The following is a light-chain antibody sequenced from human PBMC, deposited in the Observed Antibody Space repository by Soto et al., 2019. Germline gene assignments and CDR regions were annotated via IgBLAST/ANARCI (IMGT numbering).Light chain of an antibody. Sequence: QSALTQPPFASGSPGQSVTISCTGTSSDVGGYDYVSWYQHHPGKAPKLMIYEVTKRPSGVPDRFSGSKSGNTASLTVSGLQAEDEADYYCTSYAGSNNLVFGGGTKLTVL. CDR2: EVT. CDR3: TSYAGSNNLV. CDR1: SSDVGGYDY. V-gene: IGLV2-8*01. J-gene: IGLJ3*02.